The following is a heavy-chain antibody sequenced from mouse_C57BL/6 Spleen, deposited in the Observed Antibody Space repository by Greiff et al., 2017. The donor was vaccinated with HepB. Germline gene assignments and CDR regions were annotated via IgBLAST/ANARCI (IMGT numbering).Heavy chain of an antibody. Sequence: VQLQQSGPVLVKPGASVKMSCKASGYTFTDYYMNWVKQSHGKSLEWIGVINPYNGGTSYNQKFKGKATLTVDKSSSTAYMELNSLTSEDSAVYYCARSRNYGAMDYWGQGTSVTVSS. D-gene: IGHD2-5*01. J-gene: IGHJ4*01. CDR2: INPYNGGT. CDR1: GYTFTDYY. V-gene: IGHV1-19*01. CDR3: ARSRNYGAMDY.